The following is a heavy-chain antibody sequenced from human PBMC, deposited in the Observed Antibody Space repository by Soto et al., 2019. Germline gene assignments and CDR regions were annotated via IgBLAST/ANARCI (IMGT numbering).Heavy chain of an antibody. V-gene: IGHV4-39*01. CDR3: ALSSGYFRFER. CDR2: IYPSGST. J-gene: IGHJ5*02. D-gene: IGHD3-22*01. Sequence: QLQLQESGPGLVKPSETLSLSCTVSGGSISSSNSYLGWIRQPHRKGLEWLGSIYPSGSTPYNPSLKRRVTMSVDASRNQSSLRLSSVTAADTAGYYCALSSGYFRFERWGQGTLVTVSS. CDR1: GGSISSSNSY.